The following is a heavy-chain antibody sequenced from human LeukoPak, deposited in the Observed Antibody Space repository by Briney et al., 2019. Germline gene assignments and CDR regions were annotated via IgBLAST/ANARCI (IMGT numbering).Heavy chain of an antibody. CDR1: GGSISSGSYY. J-gene: IGHJ4*02. V-gene: IGHV4-61*02. CDR3: ARDVFEWELAYFDY. D-gene: IGHD1-26*01. CDR2: IYTSGST. Sequence: SQTLSLTCTVSGGSISSGSYYWSWIRQPAGKGLEWIGRIYTSGSTNYNPSLKSRVTISVDTSKNQFSLKLSSVTAADTAVYYCARDVFEWELAYFDYWGQGTLVTVSS.